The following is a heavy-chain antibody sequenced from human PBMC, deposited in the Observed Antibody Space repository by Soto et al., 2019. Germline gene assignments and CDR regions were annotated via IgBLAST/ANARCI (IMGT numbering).Heavy chain of an antibody. CDR1: GYTFTGYY. J-gene: IGHJ4*02. Sequence: ASVKVSCKASGYTFTGYYMHWVRQAPGQGLEWMGWINPNSGGTNYAQKFQGWVTMTRDTSISTAYMELSRLRSDDTAVYYCARATTITYYDFWSGYLAPEFDYWGQGTLVTVSS. D-gene: IGHD3-3*01. CDR3: ARATTITYYDFWSGYLAPEFDY. V-gene: IGHV1-2*04. CDR2: INPNSGGT.